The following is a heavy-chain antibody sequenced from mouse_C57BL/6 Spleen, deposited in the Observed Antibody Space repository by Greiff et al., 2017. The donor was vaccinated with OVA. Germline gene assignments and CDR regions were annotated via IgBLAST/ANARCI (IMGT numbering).Heavy chain of an antibody. CDR2: IHPNSGST. Sequence: VQLQQPGAELVKPGASVKLSCKASGYTFTSYWMHWVKQRPGQGLEWIGMIHPNSGSTNYNEKFKSKATLTVDKSSSTAYMQLSSLTSEDSAVYYCARGRTWGRGAFDYWGQGTTLTVSS. V-gene: IGHV1-64*01. CDR1: GYTFTSYW. CDR3: ARGRTWGRGAFDY. J-gene: IGHJ2*01. D-gene: IGHD2-14*01.